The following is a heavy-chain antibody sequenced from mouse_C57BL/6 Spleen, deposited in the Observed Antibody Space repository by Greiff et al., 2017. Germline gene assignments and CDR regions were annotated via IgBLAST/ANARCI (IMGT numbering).Heavy chain of an antibody. V-gene: IGHV1-52*01. Sequence: QVQLKQPGAELVRPGFSVKLSCKASGYTFTSYWMHWVKQRPIQGLEWIGNIDPSDSETHYNQKFKDKVTLTVDKSSSTAYMQLSSLTSEGSAVYYCTASYDSNYEAYWGQGTLVTVSA. CDR1: GYTFTSYW. J-gene: IGHJ3*01. CDR3: TASYDSNYEAY. D-gene: IGHD2-5*01. CDR2: IDPSDSET.